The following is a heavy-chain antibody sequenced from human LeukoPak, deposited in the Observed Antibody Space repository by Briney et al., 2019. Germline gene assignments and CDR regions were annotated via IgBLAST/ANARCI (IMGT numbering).Heavy chain of an antibody. CDR2: IIPILGIA. CDR3: ARSVTGRAFDV. CDR1: GGTFSSYA. D-gene: IGHD1-14*01. V-gene: IGHV1-69*04. J-gene: IGHJ3*01. Sequence: SVKVSCKASGGTFSSYAISWVRQALGQGLEWMGRIIPILGIANYAQKFQGRVTITADKSTSTAYMELSSLRSEDTAVYYCARSVTGRAFDVWGQGTMVTVSS.